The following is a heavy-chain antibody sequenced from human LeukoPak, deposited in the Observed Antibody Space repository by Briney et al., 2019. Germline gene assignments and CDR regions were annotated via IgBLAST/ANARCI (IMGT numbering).Heavy chain of an antibody. CDR3: ARDEDRSSGRSRGPRDRYFQH. V-gene: IGHV1-69*13. CDR1: GGTFSSYA. J-gene: IGHJ1*01. D-gene: IGHD6-19*01. CDR2: IIPIFGTA. Sequence: ASVKVSCKASGGTFSSYAISWVRQAPGQGLEWMGGIIPIFGTANYAQEFQGRVTITADESTSTAYMELSSLRSEDTAVYYCARDEDRSSGRSRGPRDRYFQHWGQGTLVTVSS.